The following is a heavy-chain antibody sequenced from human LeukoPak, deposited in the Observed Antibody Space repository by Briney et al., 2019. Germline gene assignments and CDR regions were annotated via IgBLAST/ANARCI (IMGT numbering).Heavy chain of an antibody. V-gene: IGHV1-69*01. D-gene: IGHD4-17*01. J-gene: IGHJ4*02. CDR1: GCTFSSYT. CDR2: VIPIFGTA. CDR3: ARSYGDADC. Sequence: AGVTVTCKCAGCTFSSYTINWVRQPPGQGLEGMGGVIPIFGTANNAHKFQGRVTITADEHKSTASMELNSLRSEDTAVYVCARSYGDADCWGQGTLVTVSS.